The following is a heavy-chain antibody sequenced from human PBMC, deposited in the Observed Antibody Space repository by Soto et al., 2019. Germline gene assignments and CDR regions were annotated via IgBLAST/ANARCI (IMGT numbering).Heavy chain of an antibody. CDR1: GGSFSGYY. Sequence: SETLSLTCAVYGGSFSGYYWSWIRQPPGKGLEWIGEINHSGSTNYNPSLKSRVTISVDTSKNQFSLKLSSVTAADTAVYYCARGLDCSGGSCYYRSYYYYYMDVWGKGTTVTVSS. V-gene: IGHV4-34*01. CDR2: INHSGST. CDR3: ARGLDCSGGSCYYRSYYYYYMDV. J-gene: IGHJ6*03. D-gene: IGHD2-15*01.